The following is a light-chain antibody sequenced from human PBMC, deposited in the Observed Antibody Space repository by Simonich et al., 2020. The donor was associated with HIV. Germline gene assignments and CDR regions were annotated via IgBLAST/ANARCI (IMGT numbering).Light chain of an antibody. CDR3: QQYNSYSRT. V-gene: IGKV1-5*03. Sequence: DIQMTQSPSSLSASVGDRVTITCRASQGISRWLAWYQQKPGKAPKLLIYKASSLESGVPSRFSGSGSGTEFTLTISSLQPDDFASYYCQQYNSYSRTFGQGTKVEIK. CDR1: QGISRW. CDR2: KAS. J-gene: IGKJ1*01.